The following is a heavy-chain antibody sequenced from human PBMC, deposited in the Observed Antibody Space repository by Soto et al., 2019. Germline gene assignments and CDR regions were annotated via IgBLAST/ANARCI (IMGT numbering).Heavy chain of an antibody. CDR3: ARDAPITMVRGVITPPHFDY. Sequence: GASVKVSCKASGYTFTSYGISWVRQAPGQGLEWMGWISAYNGNTNYAQKLQGRVTMTTDTSTSTAYMELRSLRSDDTAVYYCARDAPITMVRGVITPPHFDYWGQGTLVTASS. CDR2: ISAYNGNT. V-gene: IGHV1-18*01. D-gene: IGHD3-10*01. J-gene: IGHJ4*02. CDR1: GYTFTSYG.